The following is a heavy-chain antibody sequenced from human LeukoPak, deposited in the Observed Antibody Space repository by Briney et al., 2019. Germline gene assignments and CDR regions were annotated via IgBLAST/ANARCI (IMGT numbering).Heavy chain of an antibody. CDR2: IYYSGST. J-gene: IGHJ5*02. V-gene: IGHV4-39*07. Sequence: ETLSLTCTVSGGSISSSSYYWGWIRQPPGKGLEWIGSIYYSGSTYYNPSLKSRVTISVDTSKNQFSLKLSSVTAADTAVYYCARERAGRITIFEKSAARIDPWGQGTLVTVSS. D-gene: IGHD3-3*01. CDR1: GGSISSSSYY. CDR3: ARERAGRITIFEKSAARIDP.